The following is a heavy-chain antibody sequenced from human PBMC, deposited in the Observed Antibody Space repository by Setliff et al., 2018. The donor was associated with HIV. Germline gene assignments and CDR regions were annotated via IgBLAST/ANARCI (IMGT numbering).Heavy chain of an antibody. CDR3: ARELMAPAAGMYYYGMDV. CDR1: GFTFTDSA. V-gene: IGHV1-58*01. Sequence: KVSCKASGFTFTDSAVQWVRQTRGQRLEWIGWIVVGRGNTNYAQQFQGRVTITRDMSTSTAYMELSSLRSEDTAVYYCARELMAPAAGMYYYGMDVWGQGTTVTSP. D-gene: IGHD6-13*01. CDR2: IVVGRGNT. J-gene: IGHJ6*02.